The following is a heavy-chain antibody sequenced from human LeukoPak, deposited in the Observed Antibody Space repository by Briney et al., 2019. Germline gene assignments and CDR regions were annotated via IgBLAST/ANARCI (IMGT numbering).Heavy chain of an antibody. CDR2: IKQDGSEK. CDR1: GFTFSSYW. CDR3: ARGRWGSNKGYYMDV. Sequence: GGSLRLSCATSGFTFSSYWMSWVRQAPGKGLEWVANIKQDGSEKYYVDSVKGRFTISRDNAKNSLYLQMNSLRAEDTAVYYCARGRWGSNKGYYMDVWGKGTTVTVSS. V-gene: IGHV3-7*01. D-gene: IGHD3-16*01. J-gene: IGHJ6*03.